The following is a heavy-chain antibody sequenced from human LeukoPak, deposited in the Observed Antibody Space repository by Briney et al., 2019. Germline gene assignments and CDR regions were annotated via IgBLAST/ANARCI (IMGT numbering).Heavy chain of an antibody. Sequence: SQTLSLTCAVSGGSISSGGYSWSWIRQPPGKGLEWIGYIYHSGSTYYNPSLKSRVTISVDRSKNQFSLKLSSVTAADTAVYYCARLGYSGSYLSYYGMDVWGQGTTVTVSS. CDR3: ARLGYSGSYLSYYGMDV. CDR1: GGSISSGGYS. J-gene: IGHJ6*02. D-gene: IGHD1-26*01. CDR2: IYHSGST. V-gene: IGHV4-30-2*01.